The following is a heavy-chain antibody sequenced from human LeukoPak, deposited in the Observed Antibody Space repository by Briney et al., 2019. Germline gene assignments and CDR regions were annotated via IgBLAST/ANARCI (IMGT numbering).Heavy chain of an antibody. J-gene: IGHJ4*02. CDR3: ARLSGYDWETSYDY. Sequence: GRSLRLSCAASGFTFDDYAMHWVRQAPGKGLEWVSGISWNSGSIGYADSVKGRFTISRDNAKNSLYLQMNSLRAEDTAVYYCARLSGYDWETSYDYWGQGTLVTVSS. CDR1: GFTFDDYA. D-gene: IGHD5-12*01. CDR2: ISWNSGSI. V-gene: IGHV3-9*01.